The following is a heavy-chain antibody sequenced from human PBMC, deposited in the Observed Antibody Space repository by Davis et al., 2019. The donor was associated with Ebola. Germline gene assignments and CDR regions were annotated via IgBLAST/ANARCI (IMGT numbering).Heavy chain of an antibody. CDR2: IWYDGSNQ. J-gene: IGHJ1*01. D-gene: IGHD1-26*01. V-gene: IGHV3-33*01. CDR1: GFSFSRHG. CDR3: ARDKGTLTTLGALGYFQD. Sequence: GESLKISCAASGFSFSRHGMHWVRQAPGKGLEWVALIWYDGSNQRYADSVKGRFTISRDNSKNTVYLQMNGLRGEDAAAYYCARDKGTLTTLGALGYFQDWGQGTLVTVSS.